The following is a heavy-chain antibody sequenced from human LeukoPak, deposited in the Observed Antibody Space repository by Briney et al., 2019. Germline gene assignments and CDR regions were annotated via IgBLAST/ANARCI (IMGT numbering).Heavy chain of an antibody. D-gene: IGHD3-3*01. J-gene: IGHJ4*02. CDR3: ARDFYRSERYYDFWSGYSVDY. Sequence: GGSLRLSCAASGFTFSDYYMSWIRQAPGKGLEWVAVISYDGSNKYYADSVKGRFTISRDNSKNTLYLQMNSLRAEDTAVYYCARDFYRSERYYDFWSGYSVDYWGQGTLVTVSS. CDR1: GFTFSDYY. V-gene: IGHV3-30-3*01. CDR2: ISYDGSNK.